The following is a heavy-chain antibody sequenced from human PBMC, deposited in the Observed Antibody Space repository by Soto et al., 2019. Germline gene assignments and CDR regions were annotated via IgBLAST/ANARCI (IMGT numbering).Heavy chain of an antibody. Sequence: QVQLQQWGAGLLKPSETLSLTCAVYGGSFSGYYWSWIRQPPGKGLEWIGEINHSGSTNYNPSLKSRFTISVDTSKNQFSLKLSSVTAADTAVYYCARGGGLAAAGTWYFDYWGQGTLVTVSS. CDR3: ARGGGLAAAGTWYFDY. CDR1: GGSFSGYY. D-gene: IGHD6-13*01. V-gene: IGHV4-34*01. J-gene: IGHJ4*02. CDR2: INHSGST.